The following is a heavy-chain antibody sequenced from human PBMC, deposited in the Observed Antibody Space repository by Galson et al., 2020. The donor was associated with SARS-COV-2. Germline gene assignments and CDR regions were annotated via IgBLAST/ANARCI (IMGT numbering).Heavy chain of an antibody. V-gene: IGHV3-33*01. J-gene: IGHJ6*02. D-gene: IGHD1-26*01. CDR2: IWYDGSNK. CDR1: GFTFSSYG. CDR3: ARDTVGAAYYGMDV. Sequence: GSLRLSCAASGFTFSSYGMHWVRQAPGKGLEWVAVIWYDGSNKYYADSVKGRFTISRDNSKNTLYLQMNSLRAEDTAVYYCARDTVGAAYYGMDVWGQGTTVTVSS.